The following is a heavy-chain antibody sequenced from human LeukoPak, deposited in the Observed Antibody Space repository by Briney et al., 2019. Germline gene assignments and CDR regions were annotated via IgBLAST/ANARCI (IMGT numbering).Heavy chain of an antibody. V-gene: IGHV4-38-2*02. CDR2: IYTSGST. CDR3: ARSPRGCSGGSCYYYYYYYMDV. D-gene: IGHD2-15*01. Sequence: SETLSLTCTVSGYSISSGYYWGWIRQPPGKGLDWIWEIYTSGSTNYNPSPKERVTLSVDTSKNQVSLKLSCVTAADTAVYYCARSPRGCSGGSCYYYYYYYMDVWGKGTTVTVSS. CDR1: GYSISSGYY. J-gene: IGHJ6*03.